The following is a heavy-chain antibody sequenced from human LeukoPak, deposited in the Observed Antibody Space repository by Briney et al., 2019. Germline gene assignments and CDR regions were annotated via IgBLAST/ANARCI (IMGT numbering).Heavy chain of an antibody. Sequence: GGSLRLSCAASGFTFSSYEMNWVRQAPGKGLEWVSYISSSGSTIYYADSVKGRFTISRDNAKNSLYLQMNSLRAEDTAVYYCASIPLYDAFDIWGQGTMVTVSS. CDR2: ISSSGSTI. J-gene: IGHJ3*02. D-gene: IGHD5/OR15-5a*01. V-gene: IGHV3-48*03. CDR1: GFTFSSYE. CDR3: ASIPLYDAFDI.